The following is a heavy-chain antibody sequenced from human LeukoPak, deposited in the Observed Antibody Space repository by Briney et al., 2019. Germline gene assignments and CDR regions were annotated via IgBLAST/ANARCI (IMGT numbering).Heavy chain of an antibody. D-gene: IGHD1-1*01. J-gene: IGHJ6*02. V-gene: IGHV3-9*01. CDR2: ISWNSGTK. CDR1: GFTFNNYA. Sequence: GRSLRLSCAASGFTFNNYAMHWVRQAPGKGLEWVSSISWNSGTKDYADSVKGRFTISRDNAKNSLYLQMNSLKAEDTAFYFCTKGITPLDWSDDGFDVCGRGTTLTVSS. CDR3: TKGITPLDWSDDGFDV.